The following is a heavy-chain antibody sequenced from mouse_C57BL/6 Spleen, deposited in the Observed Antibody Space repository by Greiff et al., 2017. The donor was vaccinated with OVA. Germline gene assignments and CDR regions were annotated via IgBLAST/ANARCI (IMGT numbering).Heavy chain of an antibody. CDR2: IYPGDGDT. CDR1: GYAFSSSW. D-gene: IGHD1-1*01. J-gene: IGHJ2*01. V-gene: IGHV1-82*01. Sequence: VQLQQSGPELVKPGASVKISCKASGYAFSSSWMNWVKQRPGKGLEWIGRIYPGDGDTNYNGKFKGKTTLTADKSSSTASMQLSGLTSEDSAVYFCARGVITTVVEAPFDYWGQGTTLTVSS. CDR3: ARGVITTVVEAPFDY.